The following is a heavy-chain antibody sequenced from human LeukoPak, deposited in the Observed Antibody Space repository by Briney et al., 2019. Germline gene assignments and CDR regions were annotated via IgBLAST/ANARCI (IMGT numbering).Heavy chain of an antibody. J-gene: IGHJ3*02. CDR3: ARQGSSGYDDAFDI. CDR2: IYYSGGT. CDR1: GGSISTYY. V-gene: IGHV4-59*08. Sequence: SETLSLTCTVSGGSISTYYWSWIRQPPGKGLEWIGYIYYSGGTNYNPSLKSRVTISVDTSKNQFSLKLSSVTAADTAVYYCARQGSSGYDDAFDIWGQGTMVTVSS. D-gene: IGHD3-22*01.